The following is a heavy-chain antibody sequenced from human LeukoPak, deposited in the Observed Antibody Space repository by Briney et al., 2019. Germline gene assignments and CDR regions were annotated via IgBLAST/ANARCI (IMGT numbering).Heavy chain of an antibody. CDR2: INPNSGGT. Sequence: ASVKVSCKAPGYTFTGYYMHWVRQAPGQGREWMGWINPNSGGTNYAQKFQGRVTMTRDTSISTAYMELSRLRSDDTAVYYCARVGVAAAGYPFDYWGQGTLVTVSS. V-gene: IGHV1-2*02. J-gene: IGHJ4*02. D-gene: IGHD6-13*01. CDR1: GYTFTGYY. CDR3: ARVGVAAAGYPFDY.